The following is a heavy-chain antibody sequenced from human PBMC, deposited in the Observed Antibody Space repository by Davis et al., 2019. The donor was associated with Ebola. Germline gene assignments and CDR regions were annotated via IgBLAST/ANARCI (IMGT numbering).Heavy chain of an antibody. D-gene: IGHD6-19*01. Sequence: SETLSLTCVVSGGSIGSSPYYWGWIRQSPGKGLEWIGSVYYSGSTYYNPSLKSRVTISVDTSKNQFSLKLSSVTAADTAVYYCARHHARGSGYSDYWGQGTLVTVSS. CDR3: ARHHARGSGYSDY. J-gene: IGHJ4*02. CDR2: VYYSGST. V-gene: IGHV4-39*01. CDR1: GGSIGSSPYY.